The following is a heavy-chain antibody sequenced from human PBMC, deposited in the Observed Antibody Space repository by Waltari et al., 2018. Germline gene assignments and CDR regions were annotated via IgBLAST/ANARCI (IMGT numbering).Heavy chain of an antibody. CDR3: STRHY. Sequence: EVQLVESGGDLVQPGGPLRLSCAASGFTVSNNYMSWVRQAPGKGLEWVSLIYSGGTTYYADSVKGRFTISRDKSNNTLYLQMNSLRAEDTSVYYCSTRHYWGQGTLVTVSS. CDR2: IYSGGTT. V-gene: IGHV3-66*01. CDR1: GFTVSNNY. J-gene: IGHJ4*02.